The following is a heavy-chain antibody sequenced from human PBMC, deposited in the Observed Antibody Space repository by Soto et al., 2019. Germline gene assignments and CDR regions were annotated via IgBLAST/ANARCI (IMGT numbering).Heavy chain of an antibody. Sequence: SETLSLTCTVSGGSISSSSYYWGWIRQPPGKGLEWIGSIYYSGSTYYNPSLKSRVTISVDTSKNQFSLKLSSVTAADTAVYYCARHAANRRDYMDVWGKGTTVTVSS. J-gene: IGHJ6*03. V-gene: IGHV4-39*01. D-gene: IGHD6-25*01. CDR1: GGSISSSSYY. CDR3: ARHAANRRDYMDV. CDR2: IYYSGST.